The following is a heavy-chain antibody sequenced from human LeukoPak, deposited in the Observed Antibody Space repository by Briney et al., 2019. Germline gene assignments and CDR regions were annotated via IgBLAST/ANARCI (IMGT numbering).Heavy chain of an antibody. CDR2: IFYSGIT. CDR1: GGSMSNIYY. V-gene: IGHV4-39*01. CDR3: ARAHYYYYYGMDV. J-gene: IGHJ6*02. Sequence: SETLSLTCNVSGGSMSNIYYWGWIRQPPGKGLEWIGNIFYSGITYYNPSLRSRVTIAIDTSKSQFSLKLTSVTAADTAVYYCARAHYYYYYGMDVWGQGTTVTVSS.